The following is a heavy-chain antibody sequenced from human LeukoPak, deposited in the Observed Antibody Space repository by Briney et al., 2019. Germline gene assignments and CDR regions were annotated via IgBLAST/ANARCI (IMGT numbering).Heavy chain of an antibody. J-gene: IGHJ6*02. Sequence: GESLKISCPGSGYSFPNNWIGWVRQTPGKDLEWMGIIYPGDSDTRYSPSFQGQVTISVDKSSNTAYLQWSSLKASDTAIYYCARLLTVPGNYGMDVWGQGTTVSVSS. D-gene: IGHD6-19*01. CDR1: GYSFPNNW. CDR2: IYPGDSDT. V-gene: IGHV5-51*01. CDR3: ARLLTVPGNYGMDV.